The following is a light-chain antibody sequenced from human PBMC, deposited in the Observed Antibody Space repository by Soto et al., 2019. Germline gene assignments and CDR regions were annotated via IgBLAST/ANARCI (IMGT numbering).Light chain of an antibody. J-gene: IGKJ5*01. CDR3: QQYGDSPVT. CDR1: QSLSGNY. CDR2: GAS. Sequence: EIVLTQSPGTLSLSPGERATLSCRASQSLSGNYLAWYQQKPGQAPRFLIYGASNRATGIPDRFSGGGSGTDFALTISRPEPEDSAVYYCQQYGDSPVTFGQGTRLEMK. V-gene: IGKV3-20*01.